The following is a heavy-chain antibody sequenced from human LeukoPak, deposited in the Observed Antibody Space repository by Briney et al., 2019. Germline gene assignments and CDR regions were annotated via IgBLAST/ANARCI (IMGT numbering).Heavy chain of an antibody. CDR1: GYTFTGYY. Sequence: GPSVKVSCKASGYTFTGYYMHWVRQAPGQGLVWMGWINPKSGGTNYAQKFQGRVTMTRDTSISTAYMELSRLRSDDTAVYYCARVEWKASSWYNWFDPWGERTLVTVSS. J-gene: IGHJ5*02. CDR2: INPKSGGT. V-gene: IGHV1-2*02. CDR3: ARVEWKASSWYNWFDP. D-gene: IGHD6-13*01.